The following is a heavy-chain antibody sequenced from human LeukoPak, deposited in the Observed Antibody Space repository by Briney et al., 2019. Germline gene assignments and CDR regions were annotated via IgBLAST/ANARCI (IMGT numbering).Heavy chain of an antibody. CDR2: ISSSSSYI. D-gene: IGHD3-3*01. CDR3: ARGAITIFGVTLRFDP. V-gene: IGHV3-21*01. Sequence: GGSLRLSCAASGFTFSSYSMNWVRQAPGKGLERVSSISSSSSYIYYADSVKGRFTISRDNAKNSLYLQMNSLRAEDTAVYYCARGAITIFGVTLRFDPWGQGTLVTVSS. J-gene: IGHJ5*02. CDR1: GFTFSSYS.